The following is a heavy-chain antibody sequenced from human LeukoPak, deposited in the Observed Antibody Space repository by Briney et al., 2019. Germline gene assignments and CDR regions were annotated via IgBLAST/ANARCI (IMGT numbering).Heavy chain of an antibody. CDR3: ATGGMITFGGVIGDFDY. CDR1: GFTFSGDW. Sequence: PGGCLRLSCAASGFTFSGDWMSWVREAPGRGLEWVANIKQAGSEKYYVDSVKGRFTLSRDNAKNSLYLKMTSMRAEDTAVYYCATGGMITFGGVIGDFDYWGQRTLVTVSS. D-gene: IGHD3-16*02. J-gene: IGHJ4*02. CDR2: IKQAGSEK. V-gene: IGHV3-7*01.